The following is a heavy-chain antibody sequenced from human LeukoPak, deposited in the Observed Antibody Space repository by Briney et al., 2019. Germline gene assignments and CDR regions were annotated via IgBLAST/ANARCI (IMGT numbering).Heavy chain of an antibody. CDR2: INHSGST. CDR1: GGPFSGYY. D-gene: IGHD3-16*01. CDR3: ARGSIGGSGPARY. J-gene: IGHJ4*02. Sequence: SETLSLTCAVYGGPFSGYYWSWIRQPPGKGLEWIGEINHSGSTNYNPSLKSRVTISVDTSKNQFSLKLSSVTAADTAVYYCARGSIGGSGPARYWGQGTLVTVSS. V-gene: IGHV4-34*01.